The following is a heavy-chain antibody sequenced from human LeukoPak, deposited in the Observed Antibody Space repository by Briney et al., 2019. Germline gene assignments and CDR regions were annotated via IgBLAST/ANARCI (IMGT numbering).Heavy chain of an antibody. V-gene: IGHV3-7*01. D-gene: IGHD5-18*01. J-gene: IGHJ4*02. CDR2: IKQDGSEK. CDR1: GFTFSSYW. Sequence: GGSLRLSCAASGFTFSSYWMSWVRQAPGKGLEWVANIKQDGSEKYNVDSVKGRFTISRDNAKNSLYLQMNSLRAEDTAVYYCARDLAQEYSYGYEFYFDYWGQGTLVTVSS. CDR3: ARDLAQEYSYGYEFYFDY.